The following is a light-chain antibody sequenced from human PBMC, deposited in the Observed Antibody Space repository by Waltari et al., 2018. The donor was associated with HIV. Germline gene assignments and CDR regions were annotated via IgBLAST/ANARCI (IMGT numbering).Light chain of an antibody. CDR2: EVT. V-gene: IGLV2-23*02. CDR1: SSYVGSYNL. Sequence: QSALTQPASMSGPPGQSITISCSGTSSYVGSYNLVLWYTQPQGKVPKLIIYEVTKRPSDVSNRFSASKSGDTASLTISGLQPEDEADYYCCSYAGVDTPVVFGGGTKLTVL. J-gene: IGLJ2*01. CDR3: CSYAGVDTPVV.